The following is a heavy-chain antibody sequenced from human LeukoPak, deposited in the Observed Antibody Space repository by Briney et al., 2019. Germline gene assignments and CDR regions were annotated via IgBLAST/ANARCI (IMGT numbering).Heavy chain of an antibody. D-gene: IGHD6-19*01. CDR1: GGSISTYY. Sequence: PSETLSLTCSVSGGSISTYYGTWIRLSAGKGLEWIGRIHTSGSTNYNPSLKSRVTMSVDTSKNQFSLKVTSVSAADAGVYYCARAPEFSSGWLLDCWGQGSLATVSS. V-gene: IGHV4-4*07. J-gene: IGHJ4*02. CDR3: ARAPEFSSGWLLDC. CDR2: IHTSGST.